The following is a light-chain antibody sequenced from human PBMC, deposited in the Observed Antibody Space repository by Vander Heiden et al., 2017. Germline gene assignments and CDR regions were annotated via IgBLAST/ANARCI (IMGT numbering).Light chain of an antibody. CDR1: QSVSSSY. CDR2: GAS. Sequence: IVLTQSPGTLSLSPGERATLSCRASQSVSSSYLAWYQQKPGQAPRLLIYGASSRATGIPDRFSGSGSRTDFTLTISRLEPEDFAVYYCQQYGSSPLTFGGGTKVEIK. J-gene: IGKJ4*01. CDR3: QQYGSSPLT. V-gene: IGKV3-20*01.